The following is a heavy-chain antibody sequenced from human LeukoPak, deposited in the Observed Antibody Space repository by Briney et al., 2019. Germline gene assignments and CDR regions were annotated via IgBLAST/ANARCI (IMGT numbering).Heavy chain of an antibody. CDR2: INPSGGST. CDR3: ARDLFFGSDRGNYFDY. J-gene: IGHJ4*02. V-gene: IGHV1-46*01. CDR1: GYTFTSYY. Sequence: ASVKVSFKASGYTFTSYYMHWVRQAPGQGLEWMGIINPSGGSTSYAQKFQGRVTMTRDTSTSTVYMELSSLRSEDTAVYYCARDLFFGSDRGNYFDYWGQGTLVTVSS. D-gene: IGHD3-16*01.